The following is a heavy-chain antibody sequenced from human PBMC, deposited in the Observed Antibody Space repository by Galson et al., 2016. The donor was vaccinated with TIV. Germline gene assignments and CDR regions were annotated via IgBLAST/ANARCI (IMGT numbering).Heavy chain of an antibody. CDR1: GFKFGDYW. V-gene: IGHV3-74*03. CDR3: SLTNWFNP. CDR2: INSDSTII. D-gene: IGHD1-1*01. Sequence: SLRLSCAASGFKFGDYWMHWVRQAPGKGLVWVSCINSDSTIITYADSVRGRFTISRDNAKNTLYLQMNSLRVEDTAVYYCSLTNWFNPWGQGTLVTVSS. J-gene: IGHJ5*02.